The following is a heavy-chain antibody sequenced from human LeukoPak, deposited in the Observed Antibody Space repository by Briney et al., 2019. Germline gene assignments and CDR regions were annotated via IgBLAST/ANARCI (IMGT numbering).Heavy chain of an antibody. V-gene: IGHV3-23*01. CDR1: GFTFSSYA. D-gene: IGHD3-10*01. J-gene: IGHJ4*02. CDR2: ISTSGAST. CDR3: ARVGYVLLWFGELVY. Sequence: GGSLRLSCAASGFTFSSYAMSWVRQAPGKGLEWVSTISTSGASTYYADSVKGRFTISRDNSKDTLYLQKNSLRAEDTAVYYCARVGYVLLWFGELVYWGQGTLVTVSS.